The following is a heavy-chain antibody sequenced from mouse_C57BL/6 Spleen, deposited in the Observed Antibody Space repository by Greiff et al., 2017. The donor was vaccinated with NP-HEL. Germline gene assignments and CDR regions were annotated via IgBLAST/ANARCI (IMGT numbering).Heavy chain of an antibody. V-gene: IGHV1-26*01. D-gene: IGHD1-1*01. J-gene: IGHJ2*01. Sequence: EVQLHQSGPELVKPGASVKISCKASGYTFTDYYLNWVKQSHGKSLEWIGDITPNNGGTSYNQKFKGKATLTVDKSSSTAYMELRSLTSEYSAVYYGARERDHYYGSSYCDYWGQGTTLTVSS. CDR2: ITPNNGGT. CDR1: GYTFTDYY. CDR3: ARERDHYYGSSYCDY.